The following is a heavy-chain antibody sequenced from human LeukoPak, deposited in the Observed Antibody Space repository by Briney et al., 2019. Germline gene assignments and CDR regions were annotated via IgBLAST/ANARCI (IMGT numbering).Heavy chain of an antibody. V-gene: IGHV3-23*01. CDR1: GFTFINYG. J-gene: IGHJ4*02. Sequence: GGSLRLSCAASGFTFINYGMSWVRQAPGKGLEWVSSIRGSGDSTYYADSLKGRFTISRDNSKNTLYLQMNSLTAEDTAVYYCAKRSSDFYFDYWGQGTLVTVSS. D-gene: IGHD6-19*01. CDR3: AKRSSDFYFDY. CDR2: IRGSGDST.